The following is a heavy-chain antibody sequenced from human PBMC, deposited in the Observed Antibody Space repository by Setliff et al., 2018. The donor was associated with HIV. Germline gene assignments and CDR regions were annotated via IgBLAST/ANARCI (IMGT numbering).Heavy chain of an antibody. CDR1: GYTFNNYA. J-gene: IGHJ3*02. D-gene: IGHD3-10*01. CDR2: INTNTGSP. Sequence: GASVKVSCKASGYTFNNYALYWVRQAPGQGFEWMGWINTNTGSPTYAQGFTRRFVFSLDPSVRTAYLQITGLKAEDTAVYYCARGGDRMQIWSRFLFDIWGQGTMVTVSS. V-gene: IGHV7-4-1*02. CDR3: ARGGDRMQIWSRFLFDI.